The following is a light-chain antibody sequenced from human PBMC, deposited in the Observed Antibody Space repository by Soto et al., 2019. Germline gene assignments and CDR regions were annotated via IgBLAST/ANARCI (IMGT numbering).Light chain of an antibody. V-gene: IGKV3-15*01. Sequence: EIVMTQSPATLSVSPGERATLSCRASQSIRSNLACYQQKTGQAPRLLIYGASPSATGIPARFSGSGSGTEFTLTISSLQSEDFAVYYCQQYNNWPPLTFGAGTKVEIK. CDR3: QQYNNWPPLT. CDR1: QSIRSN. CDR2: GAS. J-gene: IGKJ4*01.